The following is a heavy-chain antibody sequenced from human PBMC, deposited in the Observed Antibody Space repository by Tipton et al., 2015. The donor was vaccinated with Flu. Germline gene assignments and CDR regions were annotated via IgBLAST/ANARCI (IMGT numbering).Heavy chain of an antibody. V-gene: IGHV4-39*01. D-gene: IGHD3-10*02. J-gene: IGHJ4*02. CDR2: IYYSGST. Sequence: TLSLTCTVSGGSISSSTYFWAWIRQPPGKGLEWIGSIYYSGSTNYNPSLKSRVTISVDTSKSQFSLMLRSVTAADTAVYYCARLSYYDVDLKNFYFDYWGQGALVTVSS. CDR1: GGSISSSTYF. CDR3: ARLSYYDVDLKNFYFDY.